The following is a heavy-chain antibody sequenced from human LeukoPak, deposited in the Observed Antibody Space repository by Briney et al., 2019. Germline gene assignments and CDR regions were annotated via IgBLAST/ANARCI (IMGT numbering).Heavy chain of an antibody. CDR2: ISGSGGST. J-gene: IGHJ4*02. V-gene: IGHV3-23*01. Sequence: GGSLRLSCAASGFTFSSYAMSWVRQAPGKGLEWVSAISGSGGSTYYADSVKGRFTTSRDNSKNTLYLQMNSLRAEDTAVYYCAKDGCSSTSCYSIGYRGQGTLVTVSS. D-gene: IGHD2-2*01. CDR3: AKDGCSSTSCYSIGY. CDR1: GFTFSSYA.